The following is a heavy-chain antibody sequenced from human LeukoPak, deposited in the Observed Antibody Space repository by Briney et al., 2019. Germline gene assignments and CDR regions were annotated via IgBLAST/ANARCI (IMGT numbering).Heavy chain of an antibody. V-gene: IGHV3-7*01. D-gene: IGHD5-18*01. J-gene: IGHJ6*03. Sequence: WGSLRLSGAASGFTFSSYWMSWVRQAPGKGLEWVANIKQDGSEKYYVDSVKGRFTISRDNAKNSLYLQMNSLRAEDTAVYYCARRGYRYCWEYYYYYYMDVWGKGTTVTVSS. CDR3: ARRGYRYCWEYYYYYYMDV. CDR2: IKQDGSEK. CDR1: GFTFSSYW.